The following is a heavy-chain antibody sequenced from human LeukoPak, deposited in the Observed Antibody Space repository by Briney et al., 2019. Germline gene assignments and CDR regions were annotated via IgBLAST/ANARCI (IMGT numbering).Heavy chain of an antibody. CDR3: AKGPHYYYDSSGYLFDP. V-gene: IGHV3-23*01. CDR2: ISGSGGST. Sequence: GGSLRLSCAASGFTFSSYAMSWVRQAPGKGLEWVSAISGSGGSTYYADPVKGRFTISRDNSKNTLYLQMNSLRAEDTAVYYCAKGPHYYYDSSGYLFDPWGQGTLVTVSS. CDR1: GFTFSSYA. D-gene: IGHD3-22*01. J-gene: IGHJ5*02.